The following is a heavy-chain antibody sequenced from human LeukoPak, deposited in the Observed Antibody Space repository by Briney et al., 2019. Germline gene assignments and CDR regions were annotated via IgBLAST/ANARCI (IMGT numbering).Heavy chain of an antibody. CDR2: ISSSGSTI. D-gene: IGHD2-8*01. J-gene: IGHJ4*02. V-gene: IGHV3-11*04. CDR3: ARQYCSDGVCSNPSDY. Sequence: PGGSLRLSCAASGFTFSDYFMSWLRQAPGKGPEWVSYISSSGSTIYYADSVKGRFTISRDNAKISLYLQMNSLRAEDTAVYYYARQYCSDGVCSNPSDYWGQGTLVTVSS. CDR1: GFTFSDYF.